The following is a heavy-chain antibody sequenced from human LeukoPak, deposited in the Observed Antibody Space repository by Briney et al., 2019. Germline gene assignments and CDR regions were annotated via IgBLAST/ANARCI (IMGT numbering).Heavy chain of an antibody. J-gene: IGHJ4*02. CDR1: GYTFLSYE. CDR3: ARGICIAAAGRVYYFDY. Sequence: AAAVNVSCQSCGYTFLSYEINWLRPPTGKGGAGMGWMNHDSGNTGDAQKFQGRVTMTRNTSISTAYMELSSLRSEDTAVYYCARGICIAAAGRVYYFDYWGQGTLVTVSS. V-gene: IGHV1-8*01. CDR2: MNHDSGNT. D-gene: IGHD6-13*01.